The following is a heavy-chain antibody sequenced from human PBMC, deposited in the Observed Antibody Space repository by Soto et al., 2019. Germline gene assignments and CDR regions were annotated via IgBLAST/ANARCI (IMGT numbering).Heavy chain of an antibody. Sequence: EASVKVSCKASGYTFTSYAMHWVRQAPGQRLEWMGWINAGNGNTKYSQKFQGRVTITRDTSASTAYMELSSLRAEDTAVYYCAKGMSYSSGWRYFDYWGQGTLVTVSS. CDR2: INAGNGNT. J-gene: IGHJ4*02. V-gene: IGHV1-3*01. CDR1: GYTFTSYA. CDR3: AKGMSYSSGWRYFDY. D-gene: IGHD6-19*01.